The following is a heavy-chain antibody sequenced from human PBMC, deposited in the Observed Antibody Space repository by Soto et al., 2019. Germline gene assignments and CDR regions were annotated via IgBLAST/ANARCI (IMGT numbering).Heavy chain of an antibody. CDR2: ISAHNGKT. D-gene: IGHD4-17*01. Sequence: QAHLVQSGPEVKKPGASVKVSCKGSGYIFTSYGIAWVRQAPGQGLEWMGWISAHNGKTEYAQKFQGRVTVTRDTSTSTAYRELRRLRSDDTALYYCARGRYGDYWGHGALVTVSS. V-gene: IGHV1-18*01. CDR1: GYIFTSYG. J-gene: IGHJ4*01. CDR3: ARGRYGDY.